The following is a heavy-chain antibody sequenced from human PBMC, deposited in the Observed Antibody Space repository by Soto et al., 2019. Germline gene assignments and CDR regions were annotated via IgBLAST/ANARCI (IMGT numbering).Heavy chain of an antibody. V-gene: IGHV1-69*01. D-gene: IGHD5-12*01. CDR3: ARALSGYSGTAFYYGMDV. CDR1: GGTFSSYA. Sequence: QVQLVQSGAEVKKPGSSVKVSCKASGGTFSSYAISWVRQAPGQGLEWMGGIIPIFGTANYAQKFQGRVTITADESTSTAYMELSSLRSEDTAVYYCARALSGYSGTAFYYGMDVWGQGTTVTVSS. J-gene: IGHJ6*02. CDR2: IIPIFGTA.